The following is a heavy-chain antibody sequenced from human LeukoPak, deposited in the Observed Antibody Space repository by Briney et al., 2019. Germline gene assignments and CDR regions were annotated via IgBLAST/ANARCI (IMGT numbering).Heavy chain of an antibody. V-gene: IGHV3-9*01. D-gene: IGHD2/OR15-2a*01. Sequence: GGSLRLSCAASGFTFDDYAVHWVRQAPGKGLEWVSGISWNSGSIGYADSVKGRFTISRDNAKNSLYLQMNSLRAEDTALYYCAKDRGVVTGERDFDYWGQGTLVTVSS. CDR3: AKDRGVVTGERDFDY. J-gene: IGHJ4*02. CDR1: GFTFDDYA. CDR2: ISWNSGSI.